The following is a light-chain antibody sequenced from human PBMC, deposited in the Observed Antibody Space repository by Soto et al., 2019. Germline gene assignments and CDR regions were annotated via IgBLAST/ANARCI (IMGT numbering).Light chain of an antibody. CDR3: QQSFITPPLT. Sequence: DIQMTQSPSSLSASIGDRITITCRASQSISTYLHWYQQKPGKAPRLLIYGASTLQNGVPSRFSGSGSATDYTLTISSLQPEDFATCYCQQSFITPPLTFGGGTKVEMK. V-gene: IGKV1-39*01. CDR2: GAS. CDR1: QSISTY. J-gene: IGKJ4*01.